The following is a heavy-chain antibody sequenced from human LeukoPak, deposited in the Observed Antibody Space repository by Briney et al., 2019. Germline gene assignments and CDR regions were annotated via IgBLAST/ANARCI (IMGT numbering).Heavy chain of an antibody. CDR3: ARSLVAAGIDY. J-gene: IGHJ4*02. D-gene: IGHD6-13*01. CDR2: IYSGGST. Sequence: PGGSLRLSCAASGFTVSSSYLSWVRQAPGKGLEWVSVIYSGGSTYYADSVKGRFTISRDNSKNTLYLQMNSLRAEDTAVYYCARSLVAAGIDYWGQGTLVTVSS. CDR1: GFTVSSSY. V-gene: IGHV3-53*01.